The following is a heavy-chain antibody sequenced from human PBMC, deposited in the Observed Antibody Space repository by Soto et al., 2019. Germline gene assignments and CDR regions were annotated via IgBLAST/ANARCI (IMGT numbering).Heavy chain of an antibody. CDR2: INHSGIT. J-gene: IGHJ4*02. CDR1: GGSFSGYF. D-gene: IGHD1-1*01. V-gene: IGHV4-34*01. CDR3: VRGPYNYNSRYFDY. Sequence: SETLSLTCTVSGGSFSGYFWTWIRQPPGKGLEWLAEINHSGITNYNPSVESRVSMSVDTSRNQFSLRLYSVTAADTAVYYCVRGPYNYNSRYFDYWGQGTLVTVSS.